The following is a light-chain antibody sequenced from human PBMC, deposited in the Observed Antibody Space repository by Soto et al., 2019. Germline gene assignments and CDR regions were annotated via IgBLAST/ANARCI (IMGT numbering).Light chain of an antibody. V-gene: IGKV3-11*01. CDR2: DAS. Sequence: EIVLTQSPVTLSLSPGERATLSCRASQSVSSYLAWYQQKPGQAPRLLIYDASNRATGIPARFSGSGSGTDFTLTISSLEPEAFAVYFCQQRSNWPPGVYTFGQGTKLEIK. CDR3: QQRSNWPPGVYT. CDR1: QSVSSY. J-gene: IGKJ2*01.